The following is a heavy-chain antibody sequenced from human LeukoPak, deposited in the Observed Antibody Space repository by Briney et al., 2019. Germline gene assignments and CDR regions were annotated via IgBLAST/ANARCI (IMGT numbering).Heavy chain of an antibody. Sequence: GGSLRLSCAASGFTVSSNYMSWVRQAPGKGLEWVSDIYSGGSTDYADSVKGRFTISRDSRDNSKNTLYLQMNSLRAEDTAVYYCARDRYGSGSAYYFDYWGQGTLVTVSS. J-gene: IGHJ4*02. CDR1: GFTVSSNY. CDR2: IYSGGST. V-gene: IGHV3-66*01. CDR3: ARDRYGSGSAYYFDY. D-gene: IGHD3-10*01.